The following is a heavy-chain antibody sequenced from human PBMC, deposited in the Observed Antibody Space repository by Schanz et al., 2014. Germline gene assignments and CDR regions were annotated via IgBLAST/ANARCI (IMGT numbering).Heavy chain of an antibody. V-gene: IGHV1-46*01. CDR2: INPSGGST. CDR1: GYTFTNFF. Sequence: QVHLVQSGAEVHKPGASLKISCKASGYTFTNFFLHWVRQAPGQGLEGMGMINPSGGSTTYAQKCQGRVTMTRDTATSTVYIELSTLRSEDTAVYYCAREVGLYERGWFDPWGQGTLVTVSS. J-gene: IGHJ5*02. D-gene: IGHD3-16*01. CDR3: AREVGLYERGWFDP.